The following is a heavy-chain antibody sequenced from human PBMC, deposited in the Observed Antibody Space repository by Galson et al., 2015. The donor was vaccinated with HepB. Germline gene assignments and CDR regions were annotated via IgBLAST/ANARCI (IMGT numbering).Heavy chain of an antibody. CDR3: AKGQDRYSSSGPFDY. J-gene: IGHJ4*02. CDR1: GFTFDDYA. Sequence: SLRLSCAASGFTFDDYAMHWVRQAPGTGKGLEWVSLINWDGGSPYYADSVKGRFTISRDNTKNSLYLQMNSLRAEDTALYYCAKGQDRYSSSGPFDYWGQGTLVTVSS. D-gene: IGHD6-13*01. V-gene: IGHV3-43D*03. CDR2: INWDGGSP.